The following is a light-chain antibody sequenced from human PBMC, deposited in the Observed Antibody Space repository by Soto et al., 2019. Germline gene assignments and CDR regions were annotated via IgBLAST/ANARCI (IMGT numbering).Light chain of an antibody. CDR3: SSYVGNNNLV. J-gene: IGLJ3*02. CDR1: SSDVGAYDY. V-gene: IGLV2-8*01. CDR2: EIN. Sequence: QSVLTQPPSASGSPGQSVTISCTGTSSDVGAYDYVSWYQQHPGKAPKLMIYEINKRPSGVPDRFSGSKSGKTASLTVSGLQADDEADYYCSSYVGNNNLVFGGGTKVTV.